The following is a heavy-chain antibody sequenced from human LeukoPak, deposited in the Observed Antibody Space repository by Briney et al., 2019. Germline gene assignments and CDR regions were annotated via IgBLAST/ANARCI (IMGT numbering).Heavy chain of an antibody. CDR1: GYTLTELS. CDR3: ARRQPGIAARPHWYFDL. Sequence: ASVKVSCKVSGYTLTELSMHWVRQAPGKGLEWMGGFDPEDGETIYAQKFQGRVTMTEDTSTDTAYMELSSLRSDDTAVYYCARRQPGIAARPHWYFDLWGRGTLVTVSS. J-gene: IGHJ2*01. CDR2: FDPEDGET. V-gene: IGHV1-24*01. D-gene: IGHD6-6*01.